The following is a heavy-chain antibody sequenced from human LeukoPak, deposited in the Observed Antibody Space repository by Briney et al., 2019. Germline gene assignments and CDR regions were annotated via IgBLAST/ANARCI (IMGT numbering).Heavy chain of an antibody. CDR2: ISYDGSNQ. V-gene: IGHV3-30*04. J-gene: IGHJ5*02. Sequence: PGGPLRLSCAASEFTFSSYAMNWVRKAPGKGLEWVAVISYDGSNQYYADSVKGRFTISRDNSKNTLYLQMNSLRAEDTAVYYCARDLVAGLFDPWGQGTLVTVSS. CDR3: ARDLVAGLFDP. D-gene: IGHD6-19*01. CDR1: EFTFSSYA.